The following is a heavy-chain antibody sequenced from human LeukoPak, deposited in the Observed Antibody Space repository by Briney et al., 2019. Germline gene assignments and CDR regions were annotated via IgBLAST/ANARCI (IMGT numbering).Heavy chain of an antibody. Sequence: QPGGSLRLSCAASGFTVSSNYMSWVRQAPGKGLEWVSVIYSGGSTYYADSVKGRFTISRDNSKNTLYLQMNSLRAEDTAVYYCAKEDYGDYVPDYWGQGTLVTVSS. J-gene: IGHJ4*02. V-gene: IGHV3-53*01. CDR2: IYSGGST. CDR1: GFTVSSNY. D-gene: IGHD4-17*01. CDR3: AKEDYGDYVPDY.